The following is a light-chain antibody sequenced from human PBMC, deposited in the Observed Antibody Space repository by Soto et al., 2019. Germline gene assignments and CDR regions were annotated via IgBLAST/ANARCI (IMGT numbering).Light chain of an antibody. CDR2: SNN. J-gene: IGLJ1*01. V-gene: IGLV1-44*01. CDR1: SSNIGRNT. CDR3: AAWDDSLNGLYV. Sequence: QSVLTQAPSASETPGQRVTISCSGGSSNIGRNTVNWYQQLPGTAPKLLIYSNNQRPSGVPDRFSGSKSGTSASLAISGLQSEDEADYYCAAWDDSLNGLYVFGTGTKVTVL.